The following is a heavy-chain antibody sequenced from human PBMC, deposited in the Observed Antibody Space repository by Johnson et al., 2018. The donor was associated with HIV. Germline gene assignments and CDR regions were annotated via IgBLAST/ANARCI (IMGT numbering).Heavy chain of an antibody. CDR2: ISGSGGST. D-gene: IGHD4-23*01. J-gene: IGHJ3*02. Sequence: EVQLVESGGGLVQPGGSLRLSCAASGFTFSSYAMSWVRQAPGKGLEWVSAISGSGGSTYYADSVKGRFTISRDNPKNTLYLQMNSLRAEDTAVYYCARASPVVNDLWRHWTSDAFDIWGQGTMVTVSS. CDR3: ARASPVVNDLWRHWTSDAFDI. V-gene: IGHV3-23*04. CDR1: GFTFSSYA.